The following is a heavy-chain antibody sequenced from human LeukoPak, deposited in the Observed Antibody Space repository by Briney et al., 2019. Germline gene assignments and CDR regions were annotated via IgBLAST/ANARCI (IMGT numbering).Heavy chain of an antibody. D-gene: IGHD2-15*01. Sequence: GRSLRLSCAASGFTFSTYAMHWVRQAPGKGLEWVAVVWFDGSNKYSADSVKGRFTISRDNSKNTLYLKMNSLRAEDTAVYYCAKGVGCSGGSCNHYYYYYYMDVWGKGTTVTVSS. CDR3: AKGVGCSGGSCNHYYYYYYMDV. CDR1: GFTFSTYA. V-gene: IGHV3-33*06. J-gene: IGHJ6*03. CDR2: VWFDGSNK.